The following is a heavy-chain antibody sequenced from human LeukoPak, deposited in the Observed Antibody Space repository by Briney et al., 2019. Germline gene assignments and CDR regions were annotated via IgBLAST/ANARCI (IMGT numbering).Heavy chain of an antibody. D-gene: IGHD7-27*01. Sequence: SETLSLTCTVSGGSISSYYWSWIRQPPGKGLEWIGYIYYGGSTNYNPSLKSRVTISVDTSKNQFSLKLSSVTAADTAVYYCARGHQLGIFDYWGQGTLVTVSS. CDR1: GGSISSYY. CDR3: ARGHQLGIFDY. CDR2: IYYGGST. V-gene: IGHV4-59*01. J-gene: IGHJ4*02.